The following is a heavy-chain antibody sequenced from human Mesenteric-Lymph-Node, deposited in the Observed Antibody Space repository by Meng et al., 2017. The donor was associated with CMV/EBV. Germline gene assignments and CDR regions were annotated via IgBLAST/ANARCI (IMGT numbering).Heavy chain of an antibody. Sequence: CKASGYTFTSYSIHWVRQAPGQGLEWMGVINPSGGATSYAQKFQGRITMTRDTSTSTVYMELSSLRSEDTAMYYCANVYGSGNYPDYWGQGTLVTVSS. CDR1: GYTFTSYS. CDR3: ANVYGSGNYPDY. D-gene: IGHD3-10*01. CDR2: INPSGGAT. J-gene: IGHJ4*02. V-gene: IGHV1-46*01.